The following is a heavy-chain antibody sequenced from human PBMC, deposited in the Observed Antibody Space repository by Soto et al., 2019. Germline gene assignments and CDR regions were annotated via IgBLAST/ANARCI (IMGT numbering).Heavy chain of an antibody. CDR2: INHSGST. J-gene: IGHJ6*02. CDR3: ATSTLPSYYYGMDV. CDR1: GFSLSTSGVG. Sequence: SGPTLVKPTQTLTLTCTFSGFSLSTSGVGVGWIRQPPGKGLEWIGEINHSGSTNYNPSLKSRVTISVDTSKNQFSLKLSSVTAADTAVYYCATSTLPSYYYGMDVWGQGTTVTVSS. V-gene: IGHV4-39*07.